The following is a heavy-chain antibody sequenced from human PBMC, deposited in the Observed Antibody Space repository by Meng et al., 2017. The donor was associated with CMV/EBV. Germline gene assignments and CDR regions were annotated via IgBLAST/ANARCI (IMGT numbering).Heavy chain of an antibody. V-gene: IGHV1-18*01. Sequence: VPLVEAGAGLEKHRASLKGSRKASGYNFTTYGISWVPQAHGQRHEWMGWIRAYNRNTNYAQKIKRSVTMATDKAKITAYMELGSLRSDDTAVYYCAREGFDYWGQGTLVTVSS. CDR1: GYNFTTYG. CDR2: IRAYNRNT. J-gene: IGHJ4*02. CDR3: AREGFDY.